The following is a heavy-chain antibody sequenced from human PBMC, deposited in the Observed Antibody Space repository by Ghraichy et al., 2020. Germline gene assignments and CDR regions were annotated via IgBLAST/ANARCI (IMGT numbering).Heavy chain of an antibody. D-gene: IGHD2-15*01. CDR2: IYYSGST. J-gene: IGHJ5*02. Sequence: SETLSLTCTVSGGSISSYYWSWIRQPPGKGLEWIGYIYYSGSTNYNPSLKSRVTISVDTSKNQFSLKLSSVTAADTAVYYCAREAINCSGGSCSRFRWFDPWGQGTLVTVSS. CDR1: GGSISSYY. V-gene: IGHV4-59*01. CDR3: AREAINCSGGSCSRFRWFDP.